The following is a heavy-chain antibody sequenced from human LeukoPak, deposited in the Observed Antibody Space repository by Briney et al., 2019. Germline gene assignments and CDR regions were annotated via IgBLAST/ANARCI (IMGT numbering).Heavy chain of an antibody. Sequence: PSETLSLTCTVSGYSISSGYYWGWIRQPPGKGLEWIGSIYHSGSTYYNPSLKSRVTISVDTSKNQFSLKLSSVTAADTAVYYCARVGINSYGYIPYYFDYWGQGTLVTVSS. J-gene: IGHJ4*02. V-gene: IGHV4-38-2*02. D-gene: IGHD5-18*01. CDR2: IYHSGST. CDR3: ARVGINSYGYIPYYFDY. CDR1: GYSISSGYY.